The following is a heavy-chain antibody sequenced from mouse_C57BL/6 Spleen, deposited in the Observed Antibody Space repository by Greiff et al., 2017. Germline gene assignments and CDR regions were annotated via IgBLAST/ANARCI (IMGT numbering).Heavy chain of an antibody. Sequence: QVQLQQSGAELMKPGASVKLSCKATGYTFTGYWIEWVKQRPGHGLEWIGEILPGSGSTNYNEKFKGKATFTADTSSNPAYMQLSSLTTEDSAIYYCARDYGNHYYAMDYWGQGTSVTGSS. J-gene: IGHJ4*01. CDR2: ILPGSGST. CDR1: GYTFTGYW. V-gene: IGHV1-9*01. CDR3: ARDYGNHYYAMDY. D-gene: IGHD2-1*01.